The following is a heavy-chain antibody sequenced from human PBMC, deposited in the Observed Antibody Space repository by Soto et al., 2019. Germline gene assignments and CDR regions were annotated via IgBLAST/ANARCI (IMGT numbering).Heavy chain of an antibody. CDR3: AILTKPTAVTTAFRGGYGLDV. V-gene: IGHV4-61*01. CDR2: IHSSGST. CDR1: GGSVSSGNYF. Sequence: QVQLQESGPGLVKPSETLALTCTVSGGSVSSGNYFWSWIRQPPGKGLEWIGYIHSSGSTNYNPSLKIRVTISLDTSRNQFSLKLTSVTAADTAVYYCAILTKPTAVTTAFRGGYGLDVWGQGTTVTVSS. J-gene: IGHJ6*02. D-gene: IGHD4-17*01.